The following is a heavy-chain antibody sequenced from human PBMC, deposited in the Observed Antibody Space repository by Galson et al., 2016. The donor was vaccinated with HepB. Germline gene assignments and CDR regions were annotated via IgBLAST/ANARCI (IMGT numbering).Heavy chain of an antibody. D-gene: IGHD3-22*01. CDR2: LSGSGGST. V-gene: IGHV3-23*01. CDR1: GFTFSRNW. CDR3: AKGPQYYFDSSDYFDY. J-gene: IGHJ4*02. Sequence: SLRLSCAASGFTFSRNWMSWVRQAPGEGLEWVASLSGSGGSTYYADSVKGRFTISRDNSKNTLYLQMKSLRADDTAVYYCAKGPQYYFDSSDYFDYRGQGTLVTVSP.